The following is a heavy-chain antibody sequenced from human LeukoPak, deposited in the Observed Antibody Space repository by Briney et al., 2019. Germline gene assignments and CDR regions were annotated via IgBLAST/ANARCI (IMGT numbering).Heavy chain of an antibody. J-gene: IGHJ4*02. CDR1: GFTFDSYN. CDR2: ISGSGGST. D-gene: IGHD6-6*01. V-gene: IGHV3-23*01. CDR3: AKEYSRSTIFDY. Sequence: GGSLRLSCAASGFTFDSYNFNWVRQAPGKGLEWVSAISGSGGSTYYADSVKGRFTISRDNSKNTLYLQMNSLRAEDTAVYCCAKEYSRSTIFDYWGQGTLVTVSS.